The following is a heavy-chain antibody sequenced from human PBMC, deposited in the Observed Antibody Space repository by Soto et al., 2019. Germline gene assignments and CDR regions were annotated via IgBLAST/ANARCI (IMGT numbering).Heavy chain of an antibody. Sequence: QVQLQESGPGLVKPSQTLSLTCTVSGGSISSGGYYWSWIRQHPGKGLEWIGYIYYSGSTYYNPSLKSRVTISVATSKNQFSLKLSSVTAADTAVYYCARQNWDYGDYAFDPWGQGTLVTVSS. CDR1: GGSISSGGYY. CDR2: IYYSGST. CDR3: ARQNWDYGDYAFDP. V-gene: IGHV4-31*03. J-gene: IGHJ5*02. D-gene: IGHD4-17*01.